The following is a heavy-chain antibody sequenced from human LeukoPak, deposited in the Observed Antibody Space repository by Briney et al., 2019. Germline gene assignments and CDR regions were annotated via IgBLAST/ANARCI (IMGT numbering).Heavy chain of an antibody. D-gene: IGHD6-13*01. CDR2: ISWNSGNI. Sequence: PGRSLRLSCAASGFTFDDSAMHWVRQAPGKGLEWVSGISWNSGNIGYADSVKGRFTISRDNAKNSLYLQMNSLRAEDTAVYYCAKDLLRARIAAAGTGAFDIWGQGTMVTVSS. J-gene: IGHJ3*02. CDR1: GFTFDDSA. CDR3: AKDLLRARIAAAGTGAFDI. V-gene: IGHV3-9*01.